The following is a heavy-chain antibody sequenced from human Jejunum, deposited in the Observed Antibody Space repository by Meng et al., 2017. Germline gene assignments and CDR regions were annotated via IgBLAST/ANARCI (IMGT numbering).Heavy chain of an antibody. CDR3: AKDDLGDYSRYYFDY. J-gene: IGHJ4*02. D-gene: IGHD4-17*01. V-gene: IGHV3-23*01. CDR1: GFTFNSYT. Sequence: GESLKISCAASGFTFNSYTMNWVRQAPRKGLEWVSAVSGSGDTTYYADSVKGRFTISRDNSKNKLYLQMNSLRAEDTAMYYCAKDDLGDYSRYYFDYWGQGTLVTVSS. CDR2: VSGSGDTT.